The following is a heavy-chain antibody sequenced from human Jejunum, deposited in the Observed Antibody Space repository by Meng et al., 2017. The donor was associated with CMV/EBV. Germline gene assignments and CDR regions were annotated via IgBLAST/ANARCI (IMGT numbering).Heavy chain of an antibody. CDR1: TFSTFP. V-gene: IGHV3-21*01. J-gene: IGHJ4*02. CDR2: ISSGSTDI. Sequence: TFSTFPMNWVRQAPGNGLEWVSSISSGSTDIYYADSVKGRFTISRDNAENSLFLQMNSLRAEDTAMYYCARVSKRGGYSGYDLASDYWGQGTLVTVSS. CDR3: ARVSKRGGYSGYDLASDY. D-gene: IGHD5-12*01.